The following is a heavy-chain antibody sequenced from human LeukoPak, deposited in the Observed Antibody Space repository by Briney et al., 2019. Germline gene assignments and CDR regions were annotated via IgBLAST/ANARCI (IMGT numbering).Heavy chain of an antibody. J-gene: IGHJ4*02. CDR2: INPSGGST. CDR3: ARDRPPRSTAGVVAGMGRFDY. V-gene: IGHV1-46*01. Sequence: ASVKVSCKASGYTFISHYMHWVRQAPGQGPEWMGIINPSGGSTSYAQKFQGRVTMTRDTSTSTAYMELSSLRSEDTAVYYCARDRPPRSTAGVVAGMGRFDYWGQGTLVTVSS. D-gene: IGHD6-19*01. CDR1: GYTFISHY.